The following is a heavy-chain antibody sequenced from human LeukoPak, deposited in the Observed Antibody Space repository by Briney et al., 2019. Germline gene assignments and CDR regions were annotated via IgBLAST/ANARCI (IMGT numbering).Heavy chain of an antibody. D-gene: IGHD6-6*01. J-gene: IGHJ5*02. Sequence: SETLSLTCTVSGYSISSGYYWGWIRQPPGKGLEWIGSIYHSGSTYYNPSLKSRVTISVDTSKNQFSLKLSSVTAADTAVYYCAGEEYSSSSRWFDPWGQGTLVTVSS. V-gene: IGHV4-38-2*02. CDR2: IYHSGST. CDR1: GYSISSGYY. CDR3: AGEEYSSSSRWFDP.